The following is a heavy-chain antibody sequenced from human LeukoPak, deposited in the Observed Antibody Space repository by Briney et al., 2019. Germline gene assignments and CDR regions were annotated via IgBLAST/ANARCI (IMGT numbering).Heavy chain of an antibody. CDR3: ATSRGYSGYESSDFDY. J-gene: IGHJ4*02. V-gene: IGHV1-2*02. CDR2: INPNSGGT. D-gene: IGHD5-12*01. CDR1: GYTFTGYY. Sequence: GASVKVSCKASGYTFTGYYMHWVRQAPGQGLEWMGWINPNSGGTNYAQKFQGRVTMTRDTSISTAYMELSRLRSDDTAVYCCATSRGYSGYESSDFDYWGQGTLVTVSS.